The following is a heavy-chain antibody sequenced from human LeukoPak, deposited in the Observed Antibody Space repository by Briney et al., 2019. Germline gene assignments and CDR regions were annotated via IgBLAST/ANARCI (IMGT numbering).Heavy chain of an antibody. V-gene: IGHV1-18*01. CDR3: ARTCSSSSCYMVH. D-gene: IGHD2-2*02. CDR2: ISVYNGNT. Sequence: ASVKVSCTASGYTFANFGITWVRQAPGQGLEWMGWISVYNGNTNYAQNLQGRVTLTTDTSTSTAYVELRSLRSDDTALYYCARTCSSSSCYMVHWGQGTLVTVSS. J-gene: IGHJ4*02. CDR1: GYTFANFG.